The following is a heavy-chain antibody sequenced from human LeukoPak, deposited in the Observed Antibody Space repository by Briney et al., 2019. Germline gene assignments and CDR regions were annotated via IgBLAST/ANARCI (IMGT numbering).Heavy chain of an antibody. Sequence: SETLSLTCTVSGGSISRGDYYWSWIRQPAGKGLEWIGRIYTSGSTNYNPSLKSRVTMSVDTSKNQFSLKLSSVTAADTAVYYCARAQRAVRYSSGPTYYFDYWGQGTLVTVSS. CDR1: GGSISRGDYY. J-gene: IGHJ4*02. V-gene: IGHV4-61*02. D-gene: IGHD6-19*01. CDR3: ARAQRAVRYSSGPTYYFDY. CDR2: IYTSGST.